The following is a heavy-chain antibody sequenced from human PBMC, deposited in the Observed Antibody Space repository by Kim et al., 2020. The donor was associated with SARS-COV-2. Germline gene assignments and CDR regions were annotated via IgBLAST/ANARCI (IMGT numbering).Heavy chain of an antibody. CDR3: ARVPRDSSGYYH. V-gene: IGHV3-74*01. Sequence: ADSVKGRFTISRDNAKNTLYLQMNSLRAEDTAVYYCARVPRDSSGYYHWGQGTLVTVSS. D-gene: IGHD3-22*01. J-gene: IGHJ5*02.